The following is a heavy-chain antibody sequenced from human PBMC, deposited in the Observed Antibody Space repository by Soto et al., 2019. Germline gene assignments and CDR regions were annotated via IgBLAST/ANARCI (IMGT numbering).Heavy chain of an antibody. CDR1: GFTFSSYS. Sequence: EVQLVESGGGLVQPGGSLRLSCAASGFTFSSYSMNWVRQAPGKGLEWVSYITSSSSTIYYADSVKGRFTISRDNAKNSLYLQMNSLRGGDTAVYYCARDREPRGGCFGLWGRGTLVTVCS. CDR2: ITSSSSTI. CDR3: ARDREPRGGCFGL. J-gene: IGHJ2*01. D-gene: IGHD2-15*01. V-gene: IGHV3-48*01.